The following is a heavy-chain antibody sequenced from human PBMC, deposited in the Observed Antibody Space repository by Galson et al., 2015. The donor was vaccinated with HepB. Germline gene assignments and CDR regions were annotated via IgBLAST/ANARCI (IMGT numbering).Heavy chain of an antibody. J-gene: IGHJ5*02. D-gene: IGHD4-23*01. V-gene: IGHV4-39*02. CDR2: IYYSGRT. Sequence: ETLSLTCNVSGASISSSLYYWGWIRQSPGKRLEWLGSIYYSGRTYFSPSFQSRVAMSVDTSKNQVSLTLTSVTAADTAVYYCARDRFSASWYLGFDPWGQGTLVTVSS. CDR3: ARDRFSASWYLGFDP. CDR1: GASISSSLYY.